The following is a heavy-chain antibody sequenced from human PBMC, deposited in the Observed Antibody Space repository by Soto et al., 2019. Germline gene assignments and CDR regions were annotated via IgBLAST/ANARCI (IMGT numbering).Heavy chain of an antibody. Sequence: ASVKVSCKASGGTFSSYAISWVRQAPGQGLEWMGGIIPIFGTANYAQKFQGRVTITADESTSTAYMELSSLRSEDTAVYYCAREGGAAAGTWGWFDPWGQGTLVTVSS. V-gene: IGHV1-69*13. D-gene: IGHD6-13*01. CDR3: AREGGAAAGTWGWFDP. CDR2: IIPIFGTA. CDR1: GGTFSSYA. J-gene: IGHJ5*02.